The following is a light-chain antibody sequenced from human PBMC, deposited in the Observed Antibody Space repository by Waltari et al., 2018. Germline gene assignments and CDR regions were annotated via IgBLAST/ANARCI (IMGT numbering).Light chain of an antibody. CDR2: GAS. CDR1: QSVLYNSNNKNY. CDR3: QQYYSSVT. J-gene: IGKJ4*01. V-gene: IGKV4-1*01. Sequence: DIVMTQSPDSLAVSLGERATINCKSSQSVLYNSNNKNYLAWYQQKPGQPPKLLIYGASTREAGVPDRFSGSGSGTDFTRTISSLQAEDVAVYYWQQYYSSVTFGGGTKVEIK.